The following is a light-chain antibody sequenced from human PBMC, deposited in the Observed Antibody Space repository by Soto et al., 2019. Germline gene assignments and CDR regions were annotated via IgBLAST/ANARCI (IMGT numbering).Light chain of an antibody. CDR3: QQYGSSPRGG. CDR2: GAS. Sequence: EIVLTQSPGTLSLSPGERATLSCRASQSVSSSYLAWYQQKPGQAPRLLIYGASSRATGIPDRFSGSGSGTDFTLTISRLEPEDFAVYYCQQYGSSPRGGFGQGTKVEIK. V-gene: IGKV3-20*01. J-gene: IGKJ1*01. CDR1: QSVSSSY.